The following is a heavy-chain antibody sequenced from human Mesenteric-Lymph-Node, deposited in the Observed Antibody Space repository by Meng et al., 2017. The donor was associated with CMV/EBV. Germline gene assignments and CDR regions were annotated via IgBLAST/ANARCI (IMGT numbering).Heavy chain of an antibody. CDR3: ARHQRWLKSEGGFNY. D-gene: IGHD4-23*01. V-gene: IGHV4-34*01. J-gene: IGHJ4*02. CDR1: GGSFSGYY. Sequence: LPEWGEGLLKPSEPLPLTCAVYGGSFSGYYWSWIRQPPGKGLELIGEINHSGSTNYNPSLKSRVTISVDTSKNQFSLKLSSVTAADTAVYYCARHQRWLKSEGGFNYWGQGTLVTVSS. CDR2: INHSGST.